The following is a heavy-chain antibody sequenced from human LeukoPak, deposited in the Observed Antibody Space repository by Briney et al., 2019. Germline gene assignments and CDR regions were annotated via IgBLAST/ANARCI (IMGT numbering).Heavy chain of an antibody. V-gene: IGHV3-49*04. J-gene: IGHJ4*02. Sequence: GRSLRLSCTASGFTLREYATSWVRQTPGKGQEWVGFIRSKAYGGTSEHAACVKGRFHITRDETKRIAYLEMNSLKTEDTAVYYCARDTGRLYRDWGQGTLVTVSS. CDR2: IRSKAYGGTS. CDR1: GFTLREYA. CDR3: ARDTGRLYRD. D-gene: IGHD2-2*02.